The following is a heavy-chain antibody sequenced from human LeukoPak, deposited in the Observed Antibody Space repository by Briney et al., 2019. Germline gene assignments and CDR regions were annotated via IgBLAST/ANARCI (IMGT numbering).Heavy chain of an antibody. V-gene: IGHV3-30*04. D-gene: IGHD5-24*01. CDR1: GFTFSSSA. J-gene: IGHJ4*02. CDR2: ISYDGSTK. Sequence: SGGSLRLSGAASGFTFSSSAVQWVRQAPDKGLEWVAVISYDGSTKYSADSVRGRFTISRDNSKNTLYLQMNSLRPEDTAVYFCARGFTREERWGQGTLVTVSS. CDR3: ARGFTREER.